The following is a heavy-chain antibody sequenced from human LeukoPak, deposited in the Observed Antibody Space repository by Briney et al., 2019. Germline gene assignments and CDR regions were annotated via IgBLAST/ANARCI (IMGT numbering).Heavy chain of an antibody. J-gene: IGHJ6*02. V-gene: IGHV4-59*01. CDR1: GGSISSYY. CDR3: ARDHGSLLGMDV. CDR2: IYYSGST. Sequence: SETLSLTCTVSGGSISSYYWSWIRQPPGKGLEWIGYIYYSGSTNYNPSLKSRVTISVDTSKNQFSLKLSSVTAADTAVYYCARDHGSLLGMDVWGQGTTVTVSS.